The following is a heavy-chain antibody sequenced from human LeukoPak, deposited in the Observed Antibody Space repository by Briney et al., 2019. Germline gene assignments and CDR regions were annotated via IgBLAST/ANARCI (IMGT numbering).Heavy chain of an antibody. CDR2: IYYSGST. Sequence: SQTLSLTCTVSGGSISSGGYYWSWIRQHPGKGLEWIGYIYYSGSTYYNPSLKSRVTISVDTSKNQFSLKLSSVTAADTAVNYCASSVYDSSGYYQRWGQGTLVTVSS. V-gene: IGHV4-31*03. J-gene: IGHJ4*02. D-gene: IGHD3-22*01. CDR1: GGSISSGGYY. CDR3: ASSVYDSSGYYQR.